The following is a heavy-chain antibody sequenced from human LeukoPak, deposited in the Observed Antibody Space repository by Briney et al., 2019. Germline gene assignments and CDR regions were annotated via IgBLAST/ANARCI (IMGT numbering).Heavy chain of an antibody. CDR2: INQGGGDT. V-gene: IGHV3-7*01. D-gene: IGHD6-19*01. CDR3: ARDSSGWYRRDAIYYYYFYMDV. Sequence: GGSLRLSCAASGFTFSSYWMSWVRQAPGKGLEWVAIINQGGGDTYYVGSVKGRFTISRDNAKNSLYLQMNSLRAEDTAVYYCARDSSGWYRRDAIYYYYFYMDVWGKGTTVTVSS. J-gene: IGHJ6*03. CDR1: GFTFSSYW.